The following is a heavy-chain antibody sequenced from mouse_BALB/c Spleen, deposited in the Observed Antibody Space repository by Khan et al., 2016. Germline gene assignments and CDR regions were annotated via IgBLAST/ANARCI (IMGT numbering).Heavy chain of an antibody. Sequence: EVKLQESGPGLVKPSQSLSLTCTVTGYSITSDYAWNWIRQFPGNKLEWMGYISYSGSTSYNPSLKSRISITRDTSKNQFFLQLNSVTTEDTATYYCARREYGNYFDYCGQGTTLTVSS. CDR1: GYSITSDYA. CDR3: ARREYGNYFDY. CDR2: ISYSGST. V-gene: IGHV3-2*02. J-gene: IGHJ2*01. D-gene: IGHD2-10*02.